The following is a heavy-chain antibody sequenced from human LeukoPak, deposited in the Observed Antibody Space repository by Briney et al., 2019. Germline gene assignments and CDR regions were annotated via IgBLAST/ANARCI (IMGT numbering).Heavy chain of an antibody. CDR1: GYTFTGYY. J-gene: IGHJ5*02. CDR2: INPNSGGT. Sequence: ASVKVSCKASGYTFTGYYMHWVRQAPGQGLEWMGRINPNSGGTNYAQKFPGRVTMTRDTSISTAYMELSRLRSDDTAVYYCARDFVAAVSNWFDPWGQGTLVTVSS. CDR3: ARDFVAAVSNWFDP. D-gene: IGHD6-13*01. V-gene: IGHV1-2*06.